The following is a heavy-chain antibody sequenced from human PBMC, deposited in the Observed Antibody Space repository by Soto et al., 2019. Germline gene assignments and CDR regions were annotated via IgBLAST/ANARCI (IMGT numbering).Heavy chain of an antibody. V-gene: IGHV4-4*02. D-gene: IGHD3-10*01. Sequence: QVQLQESGPGLVKPSGTLSLTCAVSGASISSSNWWTWVRQPPGKGLEWIGEIYHSGSTNYNPSLMSRVTISLDKSKHHFSLRLTSVTAADTAVYYCATSRRSGRLDTWGQGTLVTVSS. CDR1: GASISSSNW. CDR3: ATSRRSGRLDT. CDR2: IYHSGST. J-gene: IGHJ5*02.